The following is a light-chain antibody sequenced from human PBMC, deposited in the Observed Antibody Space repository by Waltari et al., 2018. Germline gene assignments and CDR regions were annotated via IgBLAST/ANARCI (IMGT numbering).Light chain of an antibody. CDR1: QSIGRW. CDR2: TAS. J-gene: IGKJ1*01. Sequence: DIQMTQSPSTLSASVGDRVTVTCRASQSIGRWLAWYQQKPGKATKLLIYTASSLESGVPARFSGSGSGTEFTLTISSLQLDDFATYYCQQYKSYPWTFGQGTKVEIK. CDR3: QQYKSYPWT. V-gene: IGKV1-5*03.